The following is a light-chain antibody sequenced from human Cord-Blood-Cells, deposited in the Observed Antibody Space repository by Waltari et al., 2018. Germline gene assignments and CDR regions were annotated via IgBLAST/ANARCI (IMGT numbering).Light chain of an antibody. CDR2: AAS. V-gene: IGKV1-39*01. J-gene: IGKJ4*01. CDR1: QSISSY. CDR3: QQSYSTPPLT. Sequence: SSLSASVGDRVTITCRASQSISSYLNWYQQKPGKAPKLLIYAASSLQSGVPSRFSGSGSGTDFTLTISSLQPEDFATYYCQQSYSTPPLTFGGGTKVEIK.